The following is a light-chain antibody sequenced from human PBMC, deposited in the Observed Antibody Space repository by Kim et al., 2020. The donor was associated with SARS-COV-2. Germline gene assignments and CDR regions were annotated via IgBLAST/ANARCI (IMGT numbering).Light chain of an antibody. Sequence: IRMTQSTSSISASTGDRVSITCRASQDIDNYVAWYQQKSGQAPKLLIYAASTLHSGVPSRFSGSGSGTDFTLTITWLQSEDFATYYCPQYYAYPYIFGPGTKLEI. J-gene: IGKJ2*01. V-gene: IGKV1-8*01. CDR3: PQYYAYPYI. CDR2: AAS. CDR1: QDIDNY.